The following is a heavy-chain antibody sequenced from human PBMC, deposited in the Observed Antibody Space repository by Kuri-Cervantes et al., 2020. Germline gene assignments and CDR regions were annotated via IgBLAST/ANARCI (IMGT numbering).Heavy chain of an antibody. D-gene: IGHD3-22*01. J-gene: IGHJ4*02. CDR1: GFTFDDYA. CDR2: ISWNSGSI. CDR3: ARASGITMIVVVITLDY. V-gene: IGHV3-9*01. Sequence: SLKISCAASGFTFDDYAMHWVRQAPGKGLEWVSGISWNSGSIGYADSVKGRFTISRDNAKNSLYLQMNSLRAEDTAVYYCARASGITMIVVVITLDYWGQGTLVTVSS.